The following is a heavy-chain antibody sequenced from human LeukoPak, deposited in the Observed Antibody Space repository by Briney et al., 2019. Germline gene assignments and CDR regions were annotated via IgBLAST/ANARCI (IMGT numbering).Heavy chain of an antibody. Sequence: ASVKVSCKDSGYTFTSYGISWVRQAPGQGLEWMGWISAYNGNTNYAQKLQGRVTMTTDTFTSTAYMELRSLRSDDTAVYYCARDVWFGELLPGDYWGQGTLVTVSS. J-gene: IGHJ4*02. V-gene: IGHV1-18*01. CDR1: GYTFTSYG. CDR3: ARDVWFGELLPGDY. CDR2: ISAYNGNT. D-gene: IGHD3-10*01.